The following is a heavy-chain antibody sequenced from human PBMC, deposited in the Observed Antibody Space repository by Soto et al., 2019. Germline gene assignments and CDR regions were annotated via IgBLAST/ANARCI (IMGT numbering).Heavy chain of an antibody. CDR1: GGSISSGGYY. CDR3: ASGYDSSGYYGY. J-gene: IGHJ4*02. CDR2: IYYSGST. Sequence: SETRSLTCTVSGGSISSGGYYWSWIRQHPGKGLEWIGYIYYSGSTYYNPSLKSRVTISVDTSKNQFSLKLSSVTAADTAVYYCASGYDSSGYYGYWGQGTLVTVSS. D-gene: IGHD3-22*01. V-gene: IGHV4-31*02.